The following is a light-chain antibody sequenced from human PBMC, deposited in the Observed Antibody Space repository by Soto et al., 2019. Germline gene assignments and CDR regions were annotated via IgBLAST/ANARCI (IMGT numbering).Light chain of an antibody. J-gene: IGKJ3*01. CDR3: QQYSDFLIS. CDR2: DAS. Sequence: DIQMTQSPSTLSASVGDSVTITCRASQSISRSLAWYQQKPGKAPSLLIYDASSLEGGVPSRFSGSGFGTEFTLTITNLQPADFATYYCQQYSDFLISFGPGTTVDFK. CDR1: QSISRS. V-gene: IGKV1-5*01.